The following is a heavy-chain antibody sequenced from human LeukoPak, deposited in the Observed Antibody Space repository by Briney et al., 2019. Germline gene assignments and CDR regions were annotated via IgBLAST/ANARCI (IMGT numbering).Heavy chain of an antibody. CDR2: ISSSSGSTI. CDR1: GFTFSSYS. J-gene: IGHJ4*02. D-gene: IGHD2-2*03. V-gene: IGHV3-48*04. Sequence: GGSLRLSCAASGFTFSSYSMNWVRQAPGKGLEWVSYISSSSGSTIYYADSVKGRFTISRDNAKNSLYLQMNSLRAEDTAVYYCARDKGALWILDYWGQGTLVTVSS. CDR3: ARDKGALWILDY.